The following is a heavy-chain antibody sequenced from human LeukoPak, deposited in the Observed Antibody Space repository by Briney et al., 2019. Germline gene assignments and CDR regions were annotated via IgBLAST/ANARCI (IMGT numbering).Heavy chain of an antibody. Sequence: PGGSLRLSCAASGFTFSSYDFHWVRQGTGKGPEWVSSIGTGGNTYYLASVKGRFTISRDNAKDSLYLQMNNLRVEDTALYYCTRGSPHGFDYWGQGTLVTVSS. CDR1: GFTFSSYD. J-gene: IGHJ4*02. V-gene: IGHV3-13*01. CDR3: TRGSPHGFDY. CDR2: IGTGGNT.